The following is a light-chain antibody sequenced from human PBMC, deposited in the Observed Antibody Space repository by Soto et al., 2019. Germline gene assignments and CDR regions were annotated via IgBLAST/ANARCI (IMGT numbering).Light chain of an antibody. J-gene: IGKJ5*01. CDR1: ESIARH. Sequence: DIQMTQSPSSLSASVGDRVTITCRASESIARHLNWYQQKPGKAPNLLIYAASSLQNGVPSRFRGGGSGTDFTLTIDNLQPEDFATSYCQQTYSTLSITFGQGTRLEIK. CDR3: QQTYSTLSIT. V-gene: IGKV1-39*01. CDR2: AAS.